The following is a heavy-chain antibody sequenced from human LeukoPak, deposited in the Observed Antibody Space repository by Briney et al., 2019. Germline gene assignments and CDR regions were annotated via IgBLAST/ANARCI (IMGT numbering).Heavy chain of an antibody. CDR1: GFTFSSYA. CDR3: AKDLYTYGTTPLDY. D-gene: IGHD5-18*01. J-gene: IGHJ4*02. Sequence: GGSLRLSCAASGFTFSSYAMSWVRQAAGKGLEWVSSISSSGGSTYYADSVRGRFTISRDYSKNTLYLQMNSLRAEDTAVYYCAKDLYTYGTTPLDYWGQGTLVTVSS. CDR2: ISSSGGST. V-gene: IGHV3-23*01.